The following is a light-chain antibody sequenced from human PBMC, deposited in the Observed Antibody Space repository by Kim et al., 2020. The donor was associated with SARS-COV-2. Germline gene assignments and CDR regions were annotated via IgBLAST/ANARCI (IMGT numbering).Light chain of an antibody. J-gene: IGKJ2*01. CDR1: RDIHSY. Sequence: SASVGDTVTITCRASRDIHSYLNWYRHKPGKAPELLIHTSSTLQPGVPSRFSGSESGTDFSLIITSLQPEDFATYYCQQSCITPYTFGQGTKLEIK. CDR2: TSS. V-gene: IGKV1-39*01. CDR3: QQSCITPYT.